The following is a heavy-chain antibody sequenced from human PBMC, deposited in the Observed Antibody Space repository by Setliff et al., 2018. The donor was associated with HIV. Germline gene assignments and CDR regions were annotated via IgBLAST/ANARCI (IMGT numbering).Heavy chain of an antibody. J-gene: IGHJ4*02. Sequence: PGESLKISCMGSGYSFTTYWITWVRQMPGKGLEWMGIIYPGDSDTTYSPSFQGQVTISVDKSISTAYLQWSSLKASDTAMYYCARHGDYYDSSAYYDWGQGTLVTVSS. CDR1: GYSFTTYW. CDR3: ARHGDYYDSSAYYD. CDR2: IYPGDSDT. D-gene: IGHD3-22*01. V-gene: IGHV5-51*01.